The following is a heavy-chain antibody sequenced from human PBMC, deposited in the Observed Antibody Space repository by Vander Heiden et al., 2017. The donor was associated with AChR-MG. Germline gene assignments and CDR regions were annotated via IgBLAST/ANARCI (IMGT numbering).Heavy chain of an antibody. CDR3: ARAPGCSGGSCYRNNWFDP. V-gene: IGHV1-3*01. CDR1: GYTFTSYA. Sequence: QVQLVQSGAEVKKPGASVKVSCKAAGYTFTSYAMLWVRQAPGQRLEWMGWINAGNGNTKYSQKFKGRVTITRDTSASTAYMELSSLRSEDTAVYYCARAPGCSGGSCYRNNWFDPWGQGTLVTVSS. D-gene: IGHD2-15*01. CDR2: INAGNGNT. J-gene: IGHJ5*02.